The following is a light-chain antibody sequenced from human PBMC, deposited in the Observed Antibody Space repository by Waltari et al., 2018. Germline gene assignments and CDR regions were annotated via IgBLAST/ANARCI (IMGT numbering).Light chain of an antibody. J-gene: IGLJ2*01. CDR3: SSYISSSTLEL. V-gene: IGLV2-14*03. Sequence: QSALTQPASVSGSPGQSITISCTGTSSDVGAYNYVSCYQQHPGKAPKLMIFYVSNRPSGVSNRFSGSKSGNTASLTISGLQAEDEADYYCSSYISSSTLELFGGGTSLTVL. CDR1: SSDVGAYNY. CDR2: YVS.